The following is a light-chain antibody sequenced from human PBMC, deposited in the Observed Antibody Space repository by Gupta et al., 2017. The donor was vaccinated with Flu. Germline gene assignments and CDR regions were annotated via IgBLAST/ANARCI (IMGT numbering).Light chain of an antibody. Sequence: QSALTQPRSVSGSPGQPVTISCTGTSSDVGGYKYVSWYQQHPGKAPKLMIYDVSKRPSGVPDHFSGSKSGNTASLTISGLQADDEADYYCCSYAGSNTGVFGGGTKVTVL. CDR1: SSDVGGYKY. J-gene: IGLJ2*01. CDR2: DVS. CDR3: CSYAGSNTGV. V-gene: IGLV2-11*01.